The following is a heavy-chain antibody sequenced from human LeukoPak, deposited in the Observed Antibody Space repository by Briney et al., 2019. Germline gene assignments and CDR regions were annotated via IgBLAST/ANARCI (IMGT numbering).Heavy chain of an antibody. D-gene: IGHD6-6*01. Sequence: SETLSLTCTVSGASINSSTYYWGWIRRPPGKGLEWIGYIYYSGSTNYNPSLKSRVSISVDTSKNQFSLKLSSVTAADTAVYYCASGSTGYSSSSRYYYYYMDVWGKGTTVTVSS. CDR3: ASGSTGYSSSSRYYYYYMDV. J-gene: IGHJ6*03. CDR1: GASINSSTYY. V-gene: IGHV4-61*05. CDR2: IYYSGST.